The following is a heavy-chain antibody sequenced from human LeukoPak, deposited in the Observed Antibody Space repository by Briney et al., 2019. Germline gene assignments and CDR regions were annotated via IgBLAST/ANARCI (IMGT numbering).Heavy chain of an antibody. CDR1: GFTFSSRW. Sequence: GGSLRLSCAASGFTFSSRWMYWVRQAPGKGLEWVSRMNTDGSVTSYADSVKGRFTISRDNAKNTLYLQMNSLRTEDTAVYFCARDAHLSRLLDYWGQGTLVTVFS. CDR2: MNTDGSVT. J-gene: IGHJ4*02. V-gene: IGHV3-74*01. CDR3: ARDAHLSRLLDY.